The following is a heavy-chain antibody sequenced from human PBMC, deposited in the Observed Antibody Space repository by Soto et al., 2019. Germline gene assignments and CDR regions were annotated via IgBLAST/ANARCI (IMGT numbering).Heavy chain of an antibody. Sequence: SETLSLTWTVSNGSISSGVYSWIWIRQTPGKGLEWIGYIYPTGKTYYNPSLKNRATLSIDTSQNQFSLQLTSVTAADTAVYYCARAPPGPAPRWGVWGQGTTVTVSS. D-gene: IGHD3-16*01. V-gene: IGHV4-30-2*01. J-gene: IGHJ6*02. CDR2: IYPTGKT. CDR3: ARAPPGPAPRWGV. CDR1: NGSISSGVYS.